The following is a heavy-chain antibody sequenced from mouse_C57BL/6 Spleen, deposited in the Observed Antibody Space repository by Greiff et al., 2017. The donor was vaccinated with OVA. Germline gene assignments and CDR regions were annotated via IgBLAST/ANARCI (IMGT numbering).Heavy chain of an antibody. V-gene: IGHV2-2*01. Sequence: QVQLQQSGPGLVQPSQSLSITCTVSGFSLTSYGVHWVRQSPGKGLEWLGVIWSGGSTDYNAAFISRLSISKDNSKSQVFFKMNSLQADDTAIYYCARKSDWDNWYFDVWGTGTPVTVSS. CDR3: ARKSDWDNWYFDV. J-gene: IGHJ1*03. CDR2: IWSGGST. CDR1: GFSLTSYG. D-gene: IGHD4-1*01.